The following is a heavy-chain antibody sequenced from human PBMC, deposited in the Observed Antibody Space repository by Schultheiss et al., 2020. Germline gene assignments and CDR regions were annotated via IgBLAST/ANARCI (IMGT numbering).Heavy chain of an antibody. CDR3: AGEGTTSYGMDV. CDR2: IRSKANSYAT. CDR1: GFTVSSNY. V-gene: IGHV3-73*01. D-gene: IGHD2-2*01. Sequence: GGSLRLSCAASGFTVSSNYMSWVRQASGKGLEWVGRIRSKANSYATAYAASVKGRFTISRDDSKNTAYLQMNSLKTEDTAVYYCAGEGTTSYGMDVWGQGTTVTVSS. J-gene: IGHJ6*02.